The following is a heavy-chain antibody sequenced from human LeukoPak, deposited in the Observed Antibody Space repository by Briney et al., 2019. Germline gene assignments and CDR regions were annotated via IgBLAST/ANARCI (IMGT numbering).Heavy chain of an antibody. D-gene: IGHD2-2*01. CDR1: GFTFSSYA. CDR3: ARDPSDIVVVPAAMGFDY. CDR2: ISYDGSNK. Sequence: GRPLRLSCAASGFTFSSYAMHWVRQAPGKGLEWVAVISYDGSNKYYTDSVKGRFTISRDNSKNTLYLQMNSLRAEDTAVYYCARDPSDIVVVPAAMGFDYWGQGTLVTVSS. J-gene: IGHJ4*02. V-gene: IGHV3-30-3*01.